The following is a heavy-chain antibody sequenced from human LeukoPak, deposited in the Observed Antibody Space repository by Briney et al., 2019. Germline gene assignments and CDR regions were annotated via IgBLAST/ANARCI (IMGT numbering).Heavy chain of an antibody. CDR3: ARVMNDYGDYVFDY. CDR2: IKQDGTEK. CDR1: GFTFTTYW. J-gene: IGHJ4*02. V-gene: IGHV3-7*01. D-gene: IGHD4-17*01. Sequence: GGSLRLSCAASGFTFTTYWMSWVRQAPGKGLEWVANIKQDGTEKYYVDSVKGRLTISRDNAKNSLYLQMNSLRTEDTAVYYCARVMNDYGDYVFDYWGQGTLVTVSS.